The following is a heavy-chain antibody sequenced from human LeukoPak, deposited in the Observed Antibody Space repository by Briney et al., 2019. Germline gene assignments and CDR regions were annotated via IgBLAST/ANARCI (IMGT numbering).Heavy chain of an antibody. D-gene: IGHD6-25*01. CDR3: AGRAARFFDY. J-gene: IGHJ4*02. V-gene: IGHV4-59*01. CDR1: GDSLNSYY. CDR2: IFYSGCT. Sequence: SETLSLTCTVSGDSLNSYYWTWIRQPPGGGLQWIGYIFYSGCTNYNASLRSRVAISVDTSKNQFSLKLTSVTAADTAVYYCAGRAARFFDYWGQGILVTVSS.